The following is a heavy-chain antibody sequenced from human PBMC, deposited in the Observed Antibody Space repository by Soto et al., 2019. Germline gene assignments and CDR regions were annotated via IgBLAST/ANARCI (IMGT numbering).Heavy chain of an antibody. CDR2: ITGSGVNT. CDR1: GFTFSSYA. J-gene: IGHJ5*02. CDR3: ARDLKYYYDSSGYYYGSWFDP. Sequence: PGGSLRLSCAASGFTFSSYAMSWVRQAPGKGLEWVSTITGSGVNTHYADSVKGRFTISRDNAKNTLYLQMNSLRAEDTAVYYCARDLKYYYDSSGYYYGSWFDPWGQGTLVTVSS. V-gene: IGHV3-23*01. D-gene: IGHD3-22*01.